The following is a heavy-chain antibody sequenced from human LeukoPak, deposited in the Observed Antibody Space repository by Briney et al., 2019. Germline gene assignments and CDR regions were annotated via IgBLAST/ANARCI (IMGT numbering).Heavy chain of an antibody. CDR2: IYYSGST. J-gene: IGHJ5*02. CDR3: ARSRSGSYDT. V-gene: IGHV4-59*01. D-gene: IGHD1-26*01. CDR1: GGSISSYY. Sequence: SETLSLTCTVSGGSISSYYWSWIRQPPGKGLEWIGYIYYSGSTNYNPSLKSRVTISVDTSKNQFSLKLSSVTAADTAVYYCARSRSGSYDTWGQGTLVTVSS.